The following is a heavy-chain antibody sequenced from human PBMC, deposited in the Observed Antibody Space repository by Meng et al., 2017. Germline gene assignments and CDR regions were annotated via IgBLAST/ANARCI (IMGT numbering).Heavy chain of an antibody. J-gene: IGHJ4*02. CDR1: GGTFSSYA. CDR3: HSGWYQAGDDY. V-gene: IGHV1-69*06. D-gene: IGHD6-19*01. CDR2: IIPIFGTA. Sequence: QVQLVQSGAEGTKPGSSVKVSCKASGGTFSSYAISWVRQAPGQGLEWMGGIIPIFGTANYAQKFQGRVTITADKSTSTAYMELSSLRSEDTAVYYCHSGWYQAGDDYWGQGTLVTVSS.